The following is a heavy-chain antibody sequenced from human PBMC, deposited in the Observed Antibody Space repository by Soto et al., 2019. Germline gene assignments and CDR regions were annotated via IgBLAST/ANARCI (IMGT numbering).Heavy chain of an antibody. CDR3: ARDRESSDTGGMAV. CDR1: GGSISSRNW. Sequence: QVQLQESGPGLVKPSGTLSLTCAVSGGSISSRNWWSWVRQAPGKGLEWIGEIRHDGTTNYNPSPQCQVAISVGKSTNQVSRNLSSVNAADRAVYYCARDRESSDTGGMAVWGQGTTVTVSS. CDR2: IRHDGTT. J-gene: IGHJ6*02. D-gene: IGHD3-22*01. V-gene: IGHV4-4*02.